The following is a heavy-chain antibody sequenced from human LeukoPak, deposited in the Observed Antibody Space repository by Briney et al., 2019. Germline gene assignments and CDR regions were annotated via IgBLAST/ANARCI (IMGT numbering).Heavy chain of an antibody. CDR1: GGSISSYY. D-gene: IGHD2/OR15-2a*01. Sequence: SETLSLTCTVSGGSISSYYWTWIRQPPGKGLEWIGYIYHSGITNYNPSLKSRVTISVDTSKNQFSLKLSSVTAADTAVYYCTSFTFGHNWFDPWGQGTLVTVSS. CDR3: TSFTFGHNWFDP. V-gene: IGHV4-59*08. J-gene: IGHJ5*02. CDR2: IYHSGIT.